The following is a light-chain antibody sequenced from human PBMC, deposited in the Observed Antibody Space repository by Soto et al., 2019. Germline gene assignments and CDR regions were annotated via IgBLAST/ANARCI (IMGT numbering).Light chain of an antibody. J-gene: IGKJ4*01. Sequence: EIVLSQSPGTLSLSPGEGATLSCRASQSVSSNFLAWYQRKPGQAPRLLMYGASSRATGIPDRFSGSGSGTDVTLTISRLEPEDFAVYYCQQYGSSPLTFGGGTKVEIK. V-gene: IGKV3-20*01. CDR2: GAS. CDR3: QQYGSSPLT. CDR1: QSVSSNF.